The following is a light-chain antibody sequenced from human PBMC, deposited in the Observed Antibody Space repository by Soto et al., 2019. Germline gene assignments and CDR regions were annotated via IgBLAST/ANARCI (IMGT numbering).Light chain of an antibody. CDR1: QTISSW. J-gene: IGKJ4*01. CDR2: KAS. CDR3: QQVKSYPLT. V-gene: IGKV1-5*03. Sequence: EIRMTQSPATLSESVGDIVTITCRASQTISSWLAWYQQKPGKAPKLLIYKASTLKSGVPSRFSGSGSGTDFTLTISSLQPEDFATYYCQQVKSYPLTFGGGTKVDIK.